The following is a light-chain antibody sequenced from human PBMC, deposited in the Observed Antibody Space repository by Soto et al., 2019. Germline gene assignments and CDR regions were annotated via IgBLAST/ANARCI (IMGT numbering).Light chain of an antibody. CDR2: AAS. CDR1: QGISNY. Sequence: DIQMTQSPSSLSASVGDRVTITCRASQGISNYLAWYQQKPGKVPKLLIYAASTLQSGVPSRFSGDGSGTDFHRTLSSLPPEYVATYYCQKYTSAPWTFGHVIKVELK. V-gene: IGKV1-27*01. J-gene: IGKJ1*01. CDR3: QKYTSAPWT.